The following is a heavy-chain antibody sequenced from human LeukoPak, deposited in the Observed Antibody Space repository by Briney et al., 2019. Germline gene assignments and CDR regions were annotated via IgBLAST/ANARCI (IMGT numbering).Heavy chain of an antibody. CDR1: GYTFTGYY. Sequence: ASVKVSCKASGYTFTGYYMHWVRQAPGQGLEWMGWINPNSGGTNYAQKFQGRVTMTRDTSISTAYMELSRLRSDDTAVYYCARAFRGYYYDSSGYYQGDAFDIWGQGTMVTVSS. CDR2: INPNSGGT. V-gene: IGHV1-2*02. D-gene: IGHD3-22*01. CDR3: ARAFRGYYYDSSGYYQGDAFDI. J-gene: IGHJ3*02.